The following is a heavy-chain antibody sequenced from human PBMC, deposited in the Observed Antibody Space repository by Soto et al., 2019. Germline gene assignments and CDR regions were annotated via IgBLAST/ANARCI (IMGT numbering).Heavy chain of an antibody. Sequence: GGSLRLSCAASGLTFSSYGMHWVRQAPGKGLEWVAVISYDGSNKYYADSVKGRFTISRDNSKNTLYLQMNSLRAEDTAVYYCANGDGSGYYGPYYYYGMDVWGQGTTVTVSS. CDR1: GLTFSSYG. V-gene: IGHV3-30*18. CDR3: ANGDGSGYYGPYYYYGMDV. J-gene: IGHJ6*02. CDR2: ISYDGSNK. D-gene: IGHD3-22*01.